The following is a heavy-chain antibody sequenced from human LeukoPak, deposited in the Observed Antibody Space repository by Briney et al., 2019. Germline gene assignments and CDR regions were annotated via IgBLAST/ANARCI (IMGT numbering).Heavy chain of an antibody. CDR1: GFTFSSYA. Sequence: GGSLRLSCAASGFTFSSYAMSWVRQAPGKGLEWMGIIYPGDSDTRSSPSFQGQVTMSVDKSVNTAYLQWSSLKASDTAMYYCARTHGYSFYFDYWGLGTPVTVSS. CDR2: IYPGDSDT. CDR3: ARTHGYSFYFDY. V-gene: IGHV5-51*01. D-gene: IGHD5-18*01. J-gene: IGHJ4*02.